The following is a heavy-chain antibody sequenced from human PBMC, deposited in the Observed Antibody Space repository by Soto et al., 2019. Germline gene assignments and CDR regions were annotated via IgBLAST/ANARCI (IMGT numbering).Heavy chain of an antibody. CDR3: TREYDFWSGPPGY. Sequence: HPGGSLRLSCTASGFTFGDYAMSWFRQAPGKGLEWVGSIRSKAYGGTTEYAASVKGRFTISRDDSKSIAYLQMNSLKTEDTAVYYCTREYDFWSGPPGYWGQGTLVTVSS. CDR1: GFTFGDYA. CDR2: IRSKAYGGTT. J-gene: IGHJ4*02. D-gene: IGHD3-3*01. V-gene: IGHV3-49*03.